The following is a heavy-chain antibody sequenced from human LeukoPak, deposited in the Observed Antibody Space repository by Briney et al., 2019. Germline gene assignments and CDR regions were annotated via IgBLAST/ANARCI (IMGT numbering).Heavy chain of an antibody. CDR3: VSFYETY. V-gene: IGHV3-74*01. Sequence: GGFLRLSCAASGSYWMHWVRQAPGKGLVWVSHINSDGSWTSYADSVKGRFTISKDNAKNTVYLQMNNLRAEDTAVYYCVSFYETYWGRGTLVTVSS. CDR2: INSDGSWT. D-gene: IGHD2-2*01. J-gene: IGHJ4*02. CDR1: GSYW.